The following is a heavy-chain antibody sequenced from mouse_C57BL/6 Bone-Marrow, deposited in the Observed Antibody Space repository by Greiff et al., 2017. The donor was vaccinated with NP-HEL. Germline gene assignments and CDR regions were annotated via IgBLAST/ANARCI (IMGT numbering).Heavy chain of an antibody. J-gene: IGHJ1*03. CDR2: IDPSDSYT. CDR1: GYTFTSYW. V-gene: IGHV1-69*01. Sequence: QLPGAELVMPGASVKLSCKASGYTFTSYWMHWVKQRPGQGLEWIGEIDPSDSYTNYNQKFKGKSTLTVDKSSSTAYMQLSSLTSEDSAVYYCARRARYWYFDVWGTGTTVTVSS. CDR3: ARRARYWYFDV. D-gene: IGHD3-1*01.